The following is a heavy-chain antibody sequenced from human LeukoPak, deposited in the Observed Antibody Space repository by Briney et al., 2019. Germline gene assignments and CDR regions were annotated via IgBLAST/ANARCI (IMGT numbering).Heavy chain of an antibody. J-gene: IGHJ6*02. D-gene: IGHD6-6*01. CDR3: ARHPPEYGSPHGMDV. CDR2: IYSDGTT. V-gene: IGHV3-66*04. Sequence: GGSLRLSCAASGFTVSGNYMSWVRQAPGKGLEWVSVIYSDGTTYYADSVKGRFSISRDNSKNILYLQMNSLRAEDTAVYYCARHPPEYGSPHGMDVWGQGTTATVSS. CDR1: GFTVSGNY.